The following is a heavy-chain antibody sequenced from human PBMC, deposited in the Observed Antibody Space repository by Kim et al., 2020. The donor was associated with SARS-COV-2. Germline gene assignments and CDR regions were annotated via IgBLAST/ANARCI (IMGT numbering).Heavy chain of an antibody. CDR1: GFTFDDYA. J-gene: IGHJ6*04. V-gene: IGHV3-9*01. Sequence: GGSLRLSCTASGFTFDDYAMHWVRQAPGKGLEWVSGISWNSGSIGYADSVKGRFTISRDNAKNSLYLQMNSLRAEDTALYYCAKLFSSVFDWSPYIREHGMDVWGEGTTVTVSS. D-gene: IGHD3-9*01. CDR2: ISWNSGSI. CDR3: AKLFSSVFDWSPYIREHGMDV.